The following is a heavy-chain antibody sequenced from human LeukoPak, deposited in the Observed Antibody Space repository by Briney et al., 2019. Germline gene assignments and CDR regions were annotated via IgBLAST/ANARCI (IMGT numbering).Heavy chain of an antibody. CDR3: ARDLRGYSYYYGMDV. Sequence: APVKVSCKASGYTFTSYYMHWVRQAPGQGLEWMGIINPSGGSTSYAQKFQGRVTMTRDTSTSTVYMELSGLRSEDTAVYYCARDLRGYSYYYGMDVWGQGTTVTVSS. CDR1: GYTFTSYY. CDR2: INPSGGST. D-gene: IGHD5-12*01. V-gene: IGHV1-46*01. J-gene: IGHJ6*02.